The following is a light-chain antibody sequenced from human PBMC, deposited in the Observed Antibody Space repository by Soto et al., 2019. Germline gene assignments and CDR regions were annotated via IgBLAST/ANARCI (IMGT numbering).Light chain of an antibody. V-gene: IGKV1-27*01. CDR1: QGISNY. Sequence: DIQMTQSPSSLSASVGDRVTITCRASQGISNYVAWYQQKPGKVPKLLIYAASTLQSGVPSRFSGSGSGTDFTLTIRSLQPEDVATYYCQKYNSASWTFGQGTKVEIK. CDR3: QKYNSASWT. CDR2: AAS. J-gene: IGKJ1*01.